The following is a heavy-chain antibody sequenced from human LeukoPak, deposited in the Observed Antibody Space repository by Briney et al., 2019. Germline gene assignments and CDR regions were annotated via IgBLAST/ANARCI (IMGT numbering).Heavy chain of an antibody. V-gene: IGHV3-21*01. CDR3: ARDLYRGVNYFDY. CDR2: ISSSSSYI. CDR1: GFTFSSYS. J-gene: IGHJ4*02. D-gene: IGHD3-10*01. Sequence: PGGSLRLSCAASGFTFSSYSMNWVRQAPGKGLEWVSSISSSSSYIYYADSVKGRFTISRDNAKNSLYLQMNSLRAEDTAVYYCARDLYRGVNYFDYWGQGTLVTVSS.